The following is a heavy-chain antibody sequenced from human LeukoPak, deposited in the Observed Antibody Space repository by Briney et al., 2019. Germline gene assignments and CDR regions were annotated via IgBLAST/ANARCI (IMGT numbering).Heavy chain of an antibody. CDR2: FNPEDGET. J-gene: IGHJ3*02. CDR3: ARGTTLDAFDI. V-gene: IGHV1-24*01. D-gene: IGHD1-7*01. Sequence: ASVKVSCKVSGYIFSELSMHWVRQAPGQGLEWMGGFNPEDGETFYAQKLQGRVTMTTDTSTSTAYMELRSLRSDDTAVYYCARGTTLDAFDIWGQGTMVTVSS. CDR1: GYIFSELS.